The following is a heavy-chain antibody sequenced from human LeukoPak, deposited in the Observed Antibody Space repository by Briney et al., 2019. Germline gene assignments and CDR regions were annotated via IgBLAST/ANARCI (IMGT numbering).Heavy chain of an antibody. CDR2: INTNTGNP. Sequence: ASVKVSCKASGYTFTGYYMHWVRQAPGQGLEWMGWINTNTGNPTYAQGFTGRFVFSLDTSVSTAYLQISSLKAEDTAVYYCARRMAAAPDAFDIWGQGTMVTVSS. CDR1: GYTFTGYY. CDR3: ARRMAAAPDAFDI. D-gene: IGHD6-13*01. V-gene: IGHV7-4-1*02. J-gene: IGHJ3*02.